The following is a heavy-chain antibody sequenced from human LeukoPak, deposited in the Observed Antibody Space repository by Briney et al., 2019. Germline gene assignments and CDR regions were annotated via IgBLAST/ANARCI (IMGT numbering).Heavy chain of an antibody. CDR2: VNHSGST. Sequence: PSETLSLTCAVYGGSFSGYYWSWIRQPPGKGLEWIGEVNHSGSTNYNPSLKSRVTISVDTSKNQFSLKLSSVAAADTAVYYCARVAAEAGYDPWGQGTLVTVSS. J-gene: IGHJ5*02. CDR3: ARVAAEAGYDP. D-gene: IGHD3-9*01. V-gene: IGHV4-34*01. CDR1: GGSFSGYY.